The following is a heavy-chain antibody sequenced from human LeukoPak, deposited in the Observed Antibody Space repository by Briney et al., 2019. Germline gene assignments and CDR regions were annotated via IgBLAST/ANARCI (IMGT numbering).Heavy chain of an antibody. V-gene: IGHV1-2*02. J-gene: IGHJ4*02. CDR1: GYTLTGYY. CDR3: ARVEGRTATRDD. D-gene: IGHD1-1*01. CDR2: INPNSGGT. Sequence: ASVKVSCKASGYTLTGYYMHWVRQAPGQGLEWMGWINPNSGGTNYAQKFQGRVTMTRDTSISTAYMELNSLTSDDTAVYHCARVEGRTATRDDWGQGTLVTVSS.